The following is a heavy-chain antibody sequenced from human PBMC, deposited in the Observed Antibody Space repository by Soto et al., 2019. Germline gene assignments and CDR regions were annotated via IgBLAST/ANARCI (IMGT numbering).Heavy chain of an antibody. CDR2: IYHSGST. CDR1: GGSISSGGYS. Sequence: QLQLQESGSGLVKPSQTLSLTCAVSGGSISSGGYSWSWIWQPPGKGLEWIGYIYHSGSTYYNPSLKSRVTISVDRSKNQFSLKLSSVTAADTAVYYCASTNITMSVQAFDIWGQGTMVTVSS. V-gene: IGHV4-30-2*01. D-gene: IGHD3-22*01. CDR3: ASTNITMSVQAFDI. J-gene: IGHJ3*02.